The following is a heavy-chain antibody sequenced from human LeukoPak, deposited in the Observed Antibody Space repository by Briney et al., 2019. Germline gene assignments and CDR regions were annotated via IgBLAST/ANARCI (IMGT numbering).Heavy chain of an antibody. CDR3: ATSYGSGSYPL. CDR2: ISGSGGST. D-gene: IGHD3-10*01. Sequence: GGSLRLSCAASGFTFSSYAMSWVRQAPGKGLEWVSAISGSGGSTYYADSVKGRFTISGDNSKNTLYLQMNSLRAEDTAVYYCATSYGSGSYPLWGQGTLVTVSS. V-gene: IGHV3-23*01. J-gene: IGHJ4*02. CDR1: GFTFSSYA.